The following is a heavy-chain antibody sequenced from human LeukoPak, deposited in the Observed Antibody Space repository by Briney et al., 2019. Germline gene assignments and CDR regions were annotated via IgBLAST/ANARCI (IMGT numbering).Heavy chain of an antibody. Sequence: PGGSLRLSCAASGFTFSSYAMSWVRQAPGKGLEWVSAISGSGGYTYYADSVKGRFTISRDNSKNTLYLQMNSLRAEDTAVYFCAKPDITMIIVVMRIDYWGQGTLVTVSS. D-gene: IGHD3-22*01. V-gene: IGHV3-23*01. CDR2: ISGSGGYT. J-gene: IGHJ4*02. CDR3: AKPDITMIIVVMRIDY. CDR1: GFTFSSYA.